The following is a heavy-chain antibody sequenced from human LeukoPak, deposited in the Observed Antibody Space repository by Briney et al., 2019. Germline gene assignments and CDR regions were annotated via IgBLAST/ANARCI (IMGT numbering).Heavy chain of an antibody. CDR1: GGSISSSNYY. D-gene: IGHD3-10*01. CDR2: INYGGTT. CDR3: ARYVVSGSGRFYFDY. V-gene: IGHV4-39*01. J-gene: IGHJ4*02. Sequence: SETLSLTCTVSGGSISSSNYYWSWIRQPPGREVEWIASINYGGTTYYNPSLKSRVTISVDTSKNQFSLRLSSVTAADTAVYLCARYVVSGSGRFYFDYWGQGSLVTVSS.